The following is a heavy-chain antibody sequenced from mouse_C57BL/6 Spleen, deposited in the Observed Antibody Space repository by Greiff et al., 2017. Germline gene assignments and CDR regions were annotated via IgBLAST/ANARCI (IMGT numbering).Heavy chain of an antibody. CDR3: ARGYGSKGAWFAY. D-gene: IGHD1-1*01. CDR1: GYTFTSYW. Sequence: QVQLQQPGAELVRPGSSVKLSCKASGYTFTSYWMHWVKQRPIQGLEWIGNIDPSDSETHYNQKFKDKATLTVDKSSSTAYMQLSGLTSEDSAVYYCARGYGSKGAWFAYWGQGTLVTVSA. V-gene: IGHV1-52*01. CDR2: IDPSDSET. J-gene: IGHJ3*01.